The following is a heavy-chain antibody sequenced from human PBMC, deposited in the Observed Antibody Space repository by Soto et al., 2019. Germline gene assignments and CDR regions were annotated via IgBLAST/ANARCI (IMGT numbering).Heavy chain of an antibody. V-gene: IGHV3-30*03. CDR2: ISYDGSNK. CDR3: ARDELDIVVVPAAWFDYYYYMDV. D-gene: IGHD2-2*01. CDR1: GFTFSSYG. J-gene: IGHJ6*03. Sequence: GGSLRLSCAASGFTFSSYGMHWVRQAPGKGLEWVAVISYDGSNKYYADSVKGRFTISRDNSKNTLYLQMNSLRAEDTAVYYCARDELDIVVVPAAWFDYYYYMDVWGKGTTVTVSS.